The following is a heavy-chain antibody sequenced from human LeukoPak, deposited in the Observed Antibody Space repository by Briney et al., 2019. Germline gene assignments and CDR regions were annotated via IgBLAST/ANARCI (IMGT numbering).Heavy chain of an antibody. CDR1: GFTFSKHG. CDR3: ARAGLDV. Sequence: TGRSLRLSCAASGFTFSKHGIHWVRQAPGKGLEWVANIKQDGSEKYYVDSVKGRFTISRDNAKNSLYLQMTSLRADDTAVYYCARAGLDVWGQGTTVTVSS. J-gene: IGHJ6*02. V-gene: IGHV3-7*01. CDR2: IKQDGSEK.